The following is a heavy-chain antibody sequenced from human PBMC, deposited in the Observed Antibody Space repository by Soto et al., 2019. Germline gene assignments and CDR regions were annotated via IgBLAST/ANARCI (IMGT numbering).Heavy chain of an antibody. CDR3: AKRPRTVPTFDY. CDR2: ISDSGGTS. Sequence: EVQLVDSGGGLVQPGGSLRLSCAASGFIFSNYVMSWVRQAPGKGLEWVSSISDSGGTSYYADSVKGRFTISRDNSKNPVESPMNRPGAEDQGIFYCAKRPRTVPTFDYWGQGTLVTVSS. J-gene: IGHJ4*02. D-gene: IGHD1-1*01. V-gene: IGHV3-23*04. CDR1: GFIFSNYV.